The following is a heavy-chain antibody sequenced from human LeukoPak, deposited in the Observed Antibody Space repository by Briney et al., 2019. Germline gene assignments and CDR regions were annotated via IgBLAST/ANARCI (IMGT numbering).Heavy chain of an antibody. Sequence: GGSLRLSCAASGFIFSSYGMHWVRQAPGKGLEWVAIISYDGSNKYYADSVKGRFTISRDNSETTLYLQMNSLRAEDTAVYYCANIAVVGSGRNDYWGQGTLVTVSS. J-gene: IGHJ4*02. CDR3: ANIAVVGSGRNDY. CDR2: ISYDGSNK. D-gene: IGHD6-19*01. CDR1: GFIFSSYG. V-gene: IGHV3-30*18.